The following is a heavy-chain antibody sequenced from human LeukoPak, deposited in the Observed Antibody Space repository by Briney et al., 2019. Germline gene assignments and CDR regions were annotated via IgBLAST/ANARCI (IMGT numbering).Heavy chain of an antibody. CDR3: ATITFGGVIVPLHDFDY. V-gene: IGHV3-48*03. D-gene: IGHD3-16*02. CDR2: ISSSGSTI. J-gene: IGHJ4*02. CDR1: GFTFSSYE. Sequence: GGSLRLSCPASGFTFSSYEMNWVRQAPGKGLEWVSYISSSGSTIYYADSVKGRSTISRDNAKNSLYLQMNSLRAEDTAVYYCATITFGGVIVPLHDFDYWGQGTLVTVSS.